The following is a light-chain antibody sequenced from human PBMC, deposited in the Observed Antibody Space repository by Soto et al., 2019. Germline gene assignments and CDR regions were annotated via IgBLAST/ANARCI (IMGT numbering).Light chain of an antibody. CDR3: QSYDSSLSGSYV. CDR1: SSNIGAGYD. J-gene: IGLJ1*01. Sequence: QSVLTQPPSVSGAPGQRVTISCTGSSSNIGAGYDVHWYRQRPGTAPKLLIFGNINRPSGVPDRFSGSKSGTSASLAITGLQAEDEGDYYCQSYDSSLSGSYVFGTGTKVTV. V-gene: IGLV1-40*01. CDR2: GNI.